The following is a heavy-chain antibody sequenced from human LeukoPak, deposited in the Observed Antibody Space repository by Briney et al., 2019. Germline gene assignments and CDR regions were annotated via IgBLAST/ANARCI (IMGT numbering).Heavy chain of an antibody. D-gene: IGHD6-19*01. CDR2: INAGNGNT. Sequence: ASVKVSCKASGYTFTSYAMHWVRQAPGQRLEWMGWINAGNGNTKYSQKFQGRVTITRDTSASTACMELSSLRSEDTAVYYCARDSSGWSSFDYWGQGTLVTVSS. CDR3: ARDSSGWSSFDY. V-gene: IGHV1-3*01. J-gene: IGHJ4*02. CDR1: GYTFTSYA.